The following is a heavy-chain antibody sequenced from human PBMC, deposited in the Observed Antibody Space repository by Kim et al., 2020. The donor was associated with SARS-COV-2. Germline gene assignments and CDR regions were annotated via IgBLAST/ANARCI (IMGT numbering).Heavy chain of an antibody. CDR1: GFTFSASA. J-gene: IGHJ1*01. CDR2: ISGSDGST. Sequence: GGSLRLSCAASGFTFSASAMSWVRQAPGKGLEWVSHISGSDGSTDYADSVKGRFIISRDNSKNTLHMQMNSLRAEDTAVYYCAKHFGSSGSEFQHWGQGTLVTVSS. V-gene: IGHV3-23*01. D-gene: IGHD3-22*01. CDR3: AKHFGSSGSEFQH.